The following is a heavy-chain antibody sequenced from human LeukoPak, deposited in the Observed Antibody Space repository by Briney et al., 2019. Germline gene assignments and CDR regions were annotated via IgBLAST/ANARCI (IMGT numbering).Heavy chain of an antibody. J-gene: IGHJ4*02. Sequence: GGSLRLPCAASGFTFSSYAVSWVRQAPGKGLEWVLNISGSGGSTYSADSVKGRFTISRDNSKNTLYLQMNSLRAEDTALYYCAKDRSCTNDICHGDFDYWGQGTLVTVSS. D-gene: IGHD2-8*01. V-gene: IGHV3-23*01. CDR1: GFTFSSYA. CDR3: AKDRSCTNDICHGDFDY. CDR2: ISGSGGST.